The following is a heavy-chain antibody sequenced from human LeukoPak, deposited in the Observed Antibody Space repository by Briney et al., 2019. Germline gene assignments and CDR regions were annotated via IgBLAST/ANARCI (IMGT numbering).Heavy chain of an antibody. CDR3: ARGAPVRYFDWLPASLLDY. CDR2: INHSGST. CDR1: GVSFSGYY. J-gene: IGHJ4*02. Sequence: PSETLSLTCAVYGVSFSGYYWSWIRQPPGKGLEWIGEINHSGSTNYNPSLKSRVTISVDTSKNQFSLKLSSVTAADTAVYYCARGAPVRYFDWLPASLLDYWGQGTLVTVSS. D-gene: IGHD3-9*01. V-gene: IGHV4-34*01.